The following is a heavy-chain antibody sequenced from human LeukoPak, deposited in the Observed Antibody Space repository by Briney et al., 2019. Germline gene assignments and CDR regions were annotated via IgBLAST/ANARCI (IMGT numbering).Heavy chain of an antibody. D-gene: IGHD6-13*01. CDR3: AKDLYSSMDY. J-gene: IGHJ4*02. CDR2: ISGDGGSA. Sequence: GGSLRLSCAASGFTFSDYAMHWVRQAPGKGLEWVSLISGDGGSAYYADSVKGRFTISRDNRKNSLYLQMNSLRTQDTALYYCAKDLYSSMDYWGQGTLVTVSS. V-gene: IGHV3-43*02. CDR1: GFTFSDYA.